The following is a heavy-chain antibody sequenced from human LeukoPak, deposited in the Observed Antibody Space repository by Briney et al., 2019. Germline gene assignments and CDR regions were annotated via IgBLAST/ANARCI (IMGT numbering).Heavy chain of an antibody. CDR1: GYTFTGYY. CDR3: ATNQYGDYTLGDY. J-gene: IGHJ4*02. V-gene: IGHV1-2*02. CDR2: INPNSGGT. D-gene: IGHD4-17*01. Sequence: GASVKVSCKASGYTFTGYYIHWVRQAPGQGLEWMGWINPNSGGTNSAQKFQGRATMTRETSISTAYMELSTLRSDDTAVYYCATNQYGDYTLGDYWGQGTLVSVSS.